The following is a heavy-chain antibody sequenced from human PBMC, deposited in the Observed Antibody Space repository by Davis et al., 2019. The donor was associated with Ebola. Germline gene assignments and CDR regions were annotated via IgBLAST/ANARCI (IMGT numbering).Heavy chain of an antibody. Sequence: ASVKVSCKASGYTFTGYYMHWVRQAPGQGLGWMGWINPNSGGTNYAQKFQGWVTMTRDTSISTAYMELSRLRSDDTAVYYCARDSSLATTSWFDPWGQGTLVTVSS. CDR2: INPNSGGT. CDR3: ARDSSLATTSWFDP. J-gene: IGHJ5*02. CDR1: GYTFTGYY. V-gene: IGHV1-2*04. D-gene: IGHD4-11*01.